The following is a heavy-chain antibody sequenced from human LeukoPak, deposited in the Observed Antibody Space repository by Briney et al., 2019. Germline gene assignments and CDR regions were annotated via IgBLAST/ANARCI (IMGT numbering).Heavy chain of an antibody. J-gene: IGHJ6*02. V-gene: IGHV3-7*01. CDR3: ARGSDYYGMDV. CDR1: GFTFSSYW. CDR2: INQNGSER. Sequence: GGSLRLSCAASGFTFSSYWMGWVRQAPGKGLEWVANINQNGSERYFVDSVKGRFTISRDNAKNSLDLQMNNLRADDTAVYYCARGSDYYGMDVWGQGTTVTVSS.